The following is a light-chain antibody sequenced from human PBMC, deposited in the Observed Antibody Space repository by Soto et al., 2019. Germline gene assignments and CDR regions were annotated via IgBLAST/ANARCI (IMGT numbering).Light chain of an antibody. CDR1: QGIGVY. J-gene: IGKJ4*01. V-gene: IGKV1-27*01. CDR2: AAS. CDR3: QKYNSPPLT. Sequence: DIQMTQSPSSLSASLGDRVTITCRASQGIGVYLAWFQQRPGRVPSLLIYAASTLPSGVPSRFSGSGSGTDFTLTISSLQPEDVATYYCQKYNSPPLTFGGGTKVEIK.